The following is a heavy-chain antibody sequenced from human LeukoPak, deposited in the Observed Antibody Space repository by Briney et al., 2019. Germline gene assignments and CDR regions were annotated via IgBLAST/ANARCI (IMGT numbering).Heavy chain of an antibody. J-gene: IGHJ4*02. Sequence: GSLRLSCAASGFTFSSYWMHWVRQAPGKGLVWVSRIRSDGSTVKGRFTISRDNAKNTLYLQMNSLRAEDAAIYYCARDSGYDNGDFDYWGQGTLVTVSS. CDR3: ARDSGYDNGDFDY. CDR1: GFTFSSYW. V-gene: IGHV3-74*01. CDR2: IRSDGS. D-gene: IGHD5-12*01.